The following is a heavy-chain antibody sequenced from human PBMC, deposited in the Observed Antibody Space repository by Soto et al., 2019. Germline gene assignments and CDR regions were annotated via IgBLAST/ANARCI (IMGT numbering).Heavy chain of an antibody. CDR1: GFSLSTTGVG. CDR2: IYWDDGK. J-gene: IGHJ3*02. Sequence: QISLEESGPTLVKPTQTLTLTCTFSGFSLSTTGVGVGWIRQPPGKALEWLALIYWDDGKGYSPSLKSRLTITKDTSKNQVVLIMTKMDPVDTATYYCEHRTTYLSFDIWGQGTMVTVSS. D-gene: IGHD1-1*01. V-gene: IGHV2-5*02. CDR3: EHRTTYLSFDI.